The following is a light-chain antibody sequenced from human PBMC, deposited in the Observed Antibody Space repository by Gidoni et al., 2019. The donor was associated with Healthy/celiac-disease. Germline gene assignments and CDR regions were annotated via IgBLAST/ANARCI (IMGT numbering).Light chain of an antibody. V-gene: IGLV2-23*02. CDR1: SSDVGSYNL. CDR3: CSYAGSRKV. CDR2: EVS. Sequence: QPALTQPASVSGSPGQSITISCTGTSSDVGSYNLVSWYQQHPGKAPKLMIYEVSKRPSGVSNRFSGSKSGNTASLTISGLQAEDEADYYCCSYAGSRKVFGGGTKLTVL. J-gene: IGLJ2*01.